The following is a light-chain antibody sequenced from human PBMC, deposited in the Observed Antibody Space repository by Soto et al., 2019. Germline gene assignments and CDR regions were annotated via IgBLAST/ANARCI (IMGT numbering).Light chain of an antibody. CDR3: QHHNTWPPGT. CDR1: ESVTDK. J-gene: IGKJ1*01. CDR2: SAS. V-gene: IGKV3-15*01. Sequence: EIVMTQSPATLSMSLGERATLSCSASESVTDKLAWYQQKPGQAPRLLIHSASTRATGIPVRFSGSGSGTEFTLIISSLQYEDFAAYYCQHHNTWPPGTFGPGTRVDLK.